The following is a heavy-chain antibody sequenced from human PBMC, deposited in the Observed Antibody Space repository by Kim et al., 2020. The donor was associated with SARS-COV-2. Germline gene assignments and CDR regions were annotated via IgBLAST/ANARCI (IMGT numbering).Heavy chain of an antibody. J-gene: IGHJ6*02. D-gene: IGHD3-3*01. CDR3: ARVRFFHAGPSSDYYYGMDV. CDR1: GGTFSSYA. V-gene: IGHV1-69*13. Sequence: SVKVSCKASGGTFSSYAISWVRQAPGQGLEWMGGIIPIFGTANYAQKFQGRVTITADESTSTAYMELSSLRSEDTAVYYCARVRFFHAGPSSDYYYGMDVWGQGTTVTVSS. CDR2: IIPIFGTA.